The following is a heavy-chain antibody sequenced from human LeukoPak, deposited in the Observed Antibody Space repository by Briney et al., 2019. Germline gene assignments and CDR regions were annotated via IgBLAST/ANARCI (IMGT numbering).Heavy chain of an antibody. CDR2: IYNSGST. Sequence: SETLSLTCTVSGVSISSHYWNWIRQPPGKGLEWIGYIYNSGSTRYNPSLKSRVTISEDTSKNQFSLKLSSVTAADTAVYYCAKAGRGIPFDYWGQGTLVTVSS. V-gene: IGHV4-59*11. J-gene: IGHJ4*02. CDR1: GVSISSHY. CDR3: AKAGRGIPFDY.